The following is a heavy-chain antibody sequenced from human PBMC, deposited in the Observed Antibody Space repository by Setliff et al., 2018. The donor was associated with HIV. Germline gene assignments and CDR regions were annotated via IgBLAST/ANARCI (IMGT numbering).Heavy chain of an antibody. Sequence: PSETLSLTCAVSGGSISSSNWWNWVRQPPGKGLEWVGEIYHTGSTNYNPSLKSRLTISVDKSNNQFSLKLSSVTAADTAVYYCARHDGTYCGGDCYLLGYFDLWGRGTLVTVSS. D-gene: IGHD2-21*02. CDR2: IYHTGST. V-gene: IGHV4-4*02. CDR1: GGSISSSNW. CDR3: ARHDGTYCGGDCYLLGYFDL. J-gene: IGHJ2*01.